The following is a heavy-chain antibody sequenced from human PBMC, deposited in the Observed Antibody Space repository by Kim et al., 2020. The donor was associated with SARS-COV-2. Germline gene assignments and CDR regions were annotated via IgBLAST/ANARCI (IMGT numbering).Heavy chain of an antibody. CDR1: GYTFTSYA. CDR3: ARCFIAAAGTCRGADY. V-gene: IGHV1-3*01. J-gene: IGHJ4*02. Sequence: ASVKVSCKASGYTFTSYAMHWVRQAPGQRLEWMGWINAGNGNTKYSQKFQGRVTITRDTSASTAYMELSSLRSEDTAVYYCARCFIAAAGTCRGADYWGQGTLVTVSS. D-gene: IGHD6-13*01. CDR2: INAGNGNT.